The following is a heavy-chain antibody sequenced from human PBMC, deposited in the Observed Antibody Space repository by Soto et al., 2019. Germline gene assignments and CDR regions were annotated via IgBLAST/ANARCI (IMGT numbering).Heavy chain of an antibody. V-gene: IGHV3-48*01. CDR1: GFTFSSYS. D-gene: IGHD2-15*01. CDR2: ISSSSSTI. Sequence: GESLKISCAASGFTFSSYSMNWVRQAPGKGLEWVSYISSSSSTIYYADSVKGRFTISRDNAKNSLYLQMNSLRAEDTAVYYCARGVREDKGRPPTYYYYYYMDVWGKGTTVTVSS. J-gene: IGHJ6*03. CDR3: ARGVREDKGRPPTYYYYYYMDV.